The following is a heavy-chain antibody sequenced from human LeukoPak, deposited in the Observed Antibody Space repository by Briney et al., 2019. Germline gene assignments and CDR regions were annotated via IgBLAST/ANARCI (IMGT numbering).Heavy chain of an antibody. CDR2: ISYDGSNK. Sequence: GGSVKLSCAASGFTFSSYGMHWVRQAPGKGLEWVAVISYDGSNKYYADSVKGRFTISRDNSKNTLYLQMNSLRAEDTAVYYCAKDSGQSLVNGMDVWGQETTVTVSS. CDR3: AKDSGQSLVNGMDV. J-gene: IGHJ6*02. V-gene: IGHV3-30*18. CDR1: GFTFSSYG. D-gene: IGHD6-19*01.